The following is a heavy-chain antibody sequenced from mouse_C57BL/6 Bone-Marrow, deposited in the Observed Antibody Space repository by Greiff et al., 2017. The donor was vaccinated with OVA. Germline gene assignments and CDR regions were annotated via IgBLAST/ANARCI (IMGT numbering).Heavy chain of an antibody. CDR1: GYTFTSYG. CDR2: IYPRSGNT. Sequence: VQLQQSGAELARPGASVKLSCKASGYTFTSYGISWVKQRTGQGLEWIGEIYPRSGNTYYNEKFTGKATLTADKSSSTAYMELRSLTSEDSAVYFCALPYGNYGGDAMDYWGQGTSVTVSS. CDR3: ALPYGNYGGDAMDY. D-gene: IGHD2-1*01. V-gene: IGHV1-81*01. J-gene: IGHJ4*01.